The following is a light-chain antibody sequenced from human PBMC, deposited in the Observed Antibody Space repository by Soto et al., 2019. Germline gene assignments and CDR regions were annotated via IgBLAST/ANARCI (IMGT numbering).Light chain of an antibody. V-gene: IGKV1-39*01. Sequence: DIQMTQSPSSLSASVGDRVTITCRASQSISNFLNWYQQKPGKAPKLLIYAASTLQSGVPSRFSGSGSGTDFTLTISSLQPEDFGTYYCQQSYTTPFTLTFGGATKVEIK. CDR2: AAS. CDR3: QQSYTTPFTLT. CDR1: QSISNF. J-gene: IGKJ4*01.